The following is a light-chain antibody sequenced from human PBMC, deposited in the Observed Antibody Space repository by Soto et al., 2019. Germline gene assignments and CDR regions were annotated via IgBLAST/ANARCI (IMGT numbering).Light chain of an antibody. V-gene: IGKV1-33*01. CDR1: QDISNF. Sequence: DLQMTQSPSSLSASVGDRVTITCQASQDISNFLHWFQQKPGKAPNLLIYDASNLETGVPSRFSGSRSGTHFTFTISSLQPEDVATYFCQQYDNLPFTFGPGTKLDIK. CDR2: DAS. J-gene: IGKJ3*01. CDR3: QQYDNLPFT.